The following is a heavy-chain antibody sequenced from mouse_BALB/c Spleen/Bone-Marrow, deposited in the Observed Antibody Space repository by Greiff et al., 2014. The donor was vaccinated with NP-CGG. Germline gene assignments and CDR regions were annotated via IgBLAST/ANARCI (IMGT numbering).Heavy chain of an antibody. Sequence: QVQLKESGAELVRPGSSVKISCKASGYAFSIYWMNWVKQRPGQGLGWIGQIYPGDDDTDYNGKFKGKATLTADRSSSTAYMQLNSLTSEDSAVYFCARGGISIDYWGQGTTLTVSS. CDR3: ARGGISIDY. V-gene: IGHV1-80*01. J-gene: IGHJ2*01. CDR1: GYAFSIYW. CDR2: IYPGDDDT.